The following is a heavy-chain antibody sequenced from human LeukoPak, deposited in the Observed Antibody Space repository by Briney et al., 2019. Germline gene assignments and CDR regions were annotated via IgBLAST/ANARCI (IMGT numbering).Heavy chain of an antibody. Sequence: SETLSLTCTVPGGSISSGGYYWSWIRQHPGKGLEWIGYIYYSGSTYYNPSLKSRVTISVDTSKNQFSLKLSSVTAADTAVYYCARDEGDYAFDYWGQGTLVTVSS. J-gene: IGHJ4*02. CDR3: ARDEGDYAFDY. V-gene: IGHV4-31*03. D-gene: IGHD4-17*01. CDR1: GGSISSGGYY. CDR2: IYYSGST.